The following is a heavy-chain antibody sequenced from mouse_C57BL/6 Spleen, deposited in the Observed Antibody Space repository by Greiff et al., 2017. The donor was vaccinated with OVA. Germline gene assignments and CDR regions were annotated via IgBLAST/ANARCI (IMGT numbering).Heavy chain of an antibody. D-gene: IGHD2-3*01. Sequence: VQLQQSGPGLVQPSQSLSITCTVSGFSLTSYGVHWVRQSPGKGLEWLGVIWSGGSTDYNAAFISRLSISKDNSKSQVFFKMNSLQADDTAIYYCAQSYDGYYYYAMDYWGQGTSVTVSS. CDR2: IWSGGST. V-gene: IGHV2-2*01. CDR1: GFSLTSYG. J-gene: IGHJ4*01. CDR3: AQSYDGYYYYAMDY.